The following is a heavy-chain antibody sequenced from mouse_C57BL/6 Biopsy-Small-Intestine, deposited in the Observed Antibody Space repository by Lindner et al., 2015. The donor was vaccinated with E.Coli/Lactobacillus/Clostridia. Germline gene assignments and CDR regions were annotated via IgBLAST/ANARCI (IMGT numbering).Heavy chain of an antibody. CDR1: GYTFTNYW. V-gene: IGHV1-63*02. Sequence: VQLQESGAELVRPGTSVKMSCKAAGYTFTNYWIGWVKQRPGHGLEWIGDIYPGGDYTNYNEKFKSKATLTADTSSSTAYMQLSSLTSEDSAIYYCGRLDSSGYVFWFAYWGQGTLVTVSS. J-gene: IGHJ3*01. CDR2: IYPGGDYT. D-gene: IGHD3-2*01. CDR3: GRLDSSGYVFWFAY.